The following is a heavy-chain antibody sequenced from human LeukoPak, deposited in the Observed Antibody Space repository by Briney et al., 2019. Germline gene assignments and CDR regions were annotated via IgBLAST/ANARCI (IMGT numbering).Heavy chain of an antibody. J-gene: IGHJ3*02. CDR3: ARVEWELPLDAFDI. CDR2: MNPNSGNT. CDR1: GYTFTSYD. D-gene: IGHD1-26*01. V-gene: IGHV1-8*01. Sequence: ASVKVSCKASGYTFTSYDINWVRQATGQGLEWMGWMNPNSGNTGYAQKLQGRVTMTTDTSTSTAYMELRSLRSDDTAVYYCARVEWELPLDAFDIWGQGTMVTVSS.